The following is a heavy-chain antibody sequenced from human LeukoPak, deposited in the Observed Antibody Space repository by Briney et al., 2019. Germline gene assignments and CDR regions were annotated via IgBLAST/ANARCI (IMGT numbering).Heavy chain of an antibody. V-gene: IGHV4-59*01. CDR3: AREGKLTGYFGGLGFNY. CDR1: GGSINY. CDR2: IDYSGNT. Sequence: SETLSLTCTVSGGSINYWSWIRQAPGQGLEWIANIDYSGNTIYNPALKSRVTMSVDTSKNQFSLNLTSVTAADTAVYYCAREGKLTGYFGGLGFNYWGQGILVTVSS. D-gene: IGHD6-19*01. J-gene: IGHJ4*02.